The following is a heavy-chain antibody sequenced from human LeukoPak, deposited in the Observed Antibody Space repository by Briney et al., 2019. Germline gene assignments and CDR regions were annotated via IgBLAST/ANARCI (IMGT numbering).Heavy chain of an antibody. Sequence: GGSVRLSCAASGYTFSSYGMHWVRKAPGKGLEWVAGISYDGSNKYYADYVKGRVTITRDKSKNTLYLQLNSLRTEDTAVYYCAKYLLVTERAYFDYWGQGTLVTVSS. J-gene: IGHJ4*02. V-gene: IGHV3-30*18. CDR2: ISYDGSNK. CDR3: AKYLLVTERAYFDY. CDR1: GYTFSSYG. D-gene: IGHD3-3*01.